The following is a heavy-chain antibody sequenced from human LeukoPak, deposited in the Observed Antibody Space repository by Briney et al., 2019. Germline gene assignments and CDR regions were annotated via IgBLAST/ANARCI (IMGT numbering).Heavy chain of an antibody. CDR1: GGTFSSYA. D-gene: IGHD3-10*01. CDR2: IIPIFGTA. Sequence: SVKVTCKASGGTFSSYAISWVRQAPGQGLEWMGGIIPIFGTANYAQKFQGRVTITADKSTSTAYMELSSLRSEDTAVYYCARVVLWFGELRDFDYWGQGTLVTVSS. J-gene: IGHJ4*02. V-gene: IGHV1-69*06. CDR3: ARVVLWFGELRDFDY.